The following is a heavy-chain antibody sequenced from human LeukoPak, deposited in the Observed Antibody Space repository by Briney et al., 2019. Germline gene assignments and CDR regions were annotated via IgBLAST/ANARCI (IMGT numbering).Heavy chain of an antibody. CDR2: IYYSGST. Sequence: SETLSLTCTVSGGSISSYYWSWIRQPPGKGLEWIGYIYYSGSTIYNPSLKSRVTISVDTSKNQFSLKLSSVTAADTAVYYCARETRNYYDSTGYYLIDYWGQGTLVTVSS. CDR1: GGSISSYY. D-gene: IGHD3-22*01. CDR3: ARETRNYYDSTGYYLIDY. V-gene: IGHV4-59*01. J-gene: IGHJ4*02.